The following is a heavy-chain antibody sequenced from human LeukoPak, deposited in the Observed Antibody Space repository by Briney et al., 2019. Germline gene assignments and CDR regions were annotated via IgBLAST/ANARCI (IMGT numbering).Heavy chain of an antibody. J-gene: IGHJ3*02. CDR1: GGTFSSYA. D-gene: IGHD6-13*01. Sequence: VASVKVSCKASGGTFSSYAISWVRQAPGQGLEWMGGIIPIFGTANYAQKFQGRVTITADESTSTAYMELSSLRSEDTAVYYCASRGSSSNDAFDIWGQATMVTVSS. CDR2: IIPIFGTA. V-gene: IGHV1-69*13. CDR3: ASRGSSSNDAFDI.